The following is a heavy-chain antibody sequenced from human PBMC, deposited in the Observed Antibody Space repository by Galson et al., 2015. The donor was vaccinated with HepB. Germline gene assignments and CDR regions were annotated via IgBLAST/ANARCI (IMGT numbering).Heavy chain of an antibody. CDR2: INQDGSEK. CDR3: ARDGKWELGKGGLDY. V-gene: IGHV3-7*03. J-gene: IGHJ4*02. Sequence: SLRLSCAASGFTFSSYWMSWVRQAPGKGLEWVAKINQDGSEKYYVDSVKGRFTISRDNAKNSLSLQMNSLRAEDTAVYYCARDGKWELGKGGLDYWGQGTLVTVSS. D-gene: IGHD1-26*01. CDR1: GFTFSSYW.